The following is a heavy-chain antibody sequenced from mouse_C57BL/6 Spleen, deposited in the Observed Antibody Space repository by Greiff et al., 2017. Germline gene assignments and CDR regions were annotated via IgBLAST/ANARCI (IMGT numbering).Heavy chain of an antibody. Sequence: EVQVVESGGDLVKPGGSLKLSCAASGFTFSSYGMSWVRQTPDKRLEWVATISSGGSYTYYPDSVKGRFTISRDNAKNTLYLQMSSLKSEDTAMYYCARHVGYGSSHYAMDYWGQGTSVTVSS. CDR3: ARHVGYGSSHYAMDY. V-gene: IGHV5-6*01. D-gene: IGHD1-1*01. J-gene: IGHJ4*01. CDR2: ISSGGSYT. CDR1: GFTFSSYG.